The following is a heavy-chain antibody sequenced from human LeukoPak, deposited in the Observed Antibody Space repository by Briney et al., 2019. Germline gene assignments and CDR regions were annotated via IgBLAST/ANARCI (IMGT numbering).Heavy chain of an antibody. Sequence: GGSLRLPCAASGFTFSSYGMHWVRQAPGKGLEWVAFIRYDGSNKYYADSVKGRFTISRDNSKNTLYLQMNSLRAEDTAVYYCAKWGTGRYCSSTSCYTGLDYWGQGTLVTVSS. D-gene: IGHD2-2*02. CDR1: GFTFSSYG. J-gene: IGHJ4*02. V-gene: IGHV3-30*02. CDR3: AKWGTGRYCSSTSCYTGLDY. CDR2: IRYDGSNK.